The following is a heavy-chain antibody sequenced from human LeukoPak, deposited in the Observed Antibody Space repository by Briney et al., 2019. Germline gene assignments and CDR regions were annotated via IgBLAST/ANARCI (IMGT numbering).Heavy chain of an antibody. V-gene: IGHV4-34*01. Sequence: SETLSLTSAVYGGSFSGYNWSWIRQPPGKGLEWIGEINHSGSTNYNTSLTSIDTISVDTSKNHFSLKLSSVTAADTAVYYCARRESGSYYFDYWGQGTLVTVSS. CDR2: INHSGST. D-gene: IGHD1-26*01. CDR1: GGSFSGYN. CDR3: ARRESGSYYFDY. J-gene: IGHJ4*02.